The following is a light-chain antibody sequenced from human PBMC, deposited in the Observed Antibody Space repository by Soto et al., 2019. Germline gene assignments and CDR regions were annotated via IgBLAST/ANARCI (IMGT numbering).Light chain of an antibody. Sequence: QSALTQPASVSGSPGQSITISCTGTSHDIGGYDFVSWYQQYPGRAPRLLISEVTRRPSGVSSRFSGSKSGNTASLTISGLLPEDEADYYCCSYAGTFTWVFGTGTKVTVL. V-gene: IGLV2-14*01. CDR1: SHDIGGYDF. CDR3: CSYAGTFTWV. CDR2: EVT. J-gene: IGLJ1*01.